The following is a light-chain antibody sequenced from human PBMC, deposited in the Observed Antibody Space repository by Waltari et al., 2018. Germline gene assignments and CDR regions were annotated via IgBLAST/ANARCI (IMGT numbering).Light chain of an antibody. V-gene: IGKV1-39*01. CDR2: AAS. Sequence: DIQMTQSPSSLSASVGDRVIITCRASRPISTYLNWYQHRPGKAPRLLIYAASTLHTGVPSRFSGSGSETEFTLTISSLQPEDSATYYCQQSYSMPAFGQGTKVGIK. CDR3: QQSYSMPA. CDR1: RPISTY. J-gene: IGKJ1*01.